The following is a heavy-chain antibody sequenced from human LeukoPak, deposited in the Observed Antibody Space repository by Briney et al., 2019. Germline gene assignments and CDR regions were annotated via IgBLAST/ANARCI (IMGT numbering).Heavy chain of an antibody. CDR1: GYTFTSYD. J-gene: IGHJ4*02. CDR3: ARGDYVWGSYRAPHDY. D-gene: IGHD3-16*02. CDR2: MNPNSGNT. V-gene: IGHV1-8*03. Sequence: ASVKVSCKASGYTFTSYDINWVRQATGQGLEWMGWMNPNSGNTGYAQKFQGRVTITRNTSIGTAYMELSSLRSEDTAVYYCARGDYVWGSYRAPHDYWGQGTLVTVSS.